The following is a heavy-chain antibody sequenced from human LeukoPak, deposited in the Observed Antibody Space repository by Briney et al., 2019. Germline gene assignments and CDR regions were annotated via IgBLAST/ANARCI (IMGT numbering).Heavy chain of an antibody. J-gene: IGHJ4*02. D-gene: IGHD5-24*01. CDR1: GFTFSYHY. Sequence: PGGSLRLSCAASGFTFSYHYMDWVCQAPGKGLEWIGRIRNKGNSYTTEYAASVKGRFTISRDDSKNSVYLQMNSLKTEDTAVCFCARSYKNGYNSGFDYWGQGTLVTVSS. CDR2: IRNKGNSYTT. V-gene: IGHV3-72*01. CDR3: ARSYKNGYNSGFDY.